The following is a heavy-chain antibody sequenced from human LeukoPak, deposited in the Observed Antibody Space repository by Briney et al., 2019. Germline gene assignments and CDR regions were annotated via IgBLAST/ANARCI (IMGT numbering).Heavy chain of an antibody. D-gene: IGHD4-17*01. V-gene: IGHV3-7*01. Sequence: GGSLRLSCSASGFTFSAYWMSWIRQGPGKGLEWVASINPDGGDKFYVDSVKGRFTISRDNTWNSLFLDLSSLRAGDTAMYFCARLFGGVTTFDYWGQGALVTVSS. CDR1: GFTFSAYW. J-gene: IGHJ4*02. CDR2: INPDGGDK. CDR3: ARLFGGVTTFDY.